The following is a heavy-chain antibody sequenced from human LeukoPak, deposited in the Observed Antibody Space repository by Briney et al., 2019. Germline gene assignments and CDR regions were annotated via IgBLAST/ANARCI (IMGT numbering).Heavy chain of an antibody. CDR3: ARIHWGSGGSGSFDF. J-gene: IGHJ4*02. Sequence: SETLSLTCTVSGGSISSSSYYWGWLRQPPGKGLEWIGSISYSGNNYYNPSLKSLVTISADTSKNQFSLKLSSVTAADTAVYYCARIHWGSGGSGSFDFWGQGTLVTVSS. CDR2: ISYSGNN. CDR1: GGSISSSSYY. V-gene: IGHV4-39*01. D-gene: IGHD7-27*01.